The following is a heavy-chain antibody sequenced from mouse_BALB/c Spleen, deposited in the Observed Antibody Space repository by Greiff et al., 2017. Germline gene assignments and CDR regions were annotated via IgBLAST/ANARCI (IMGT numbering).Heavy chain of an antibody. CDR1: GYTFTSYY. D-gene: IGHD2-10*02. CDR2: IDPANGNT. Sequence: VQLQQSGAELVKPGASVKLSCKASGYTFTSYYMYWVKQRPGQGLEWIGRIDPANGNTKYDPKFQGKATITADTSSNTAYLQLSSLTSEDTAVYYCASGYGKDFDYYAMDYWGQGTSVTVSS. V-gene: IGHV14-3*02. CDR3: ASGYGKDFDYYAMDY. J-gene: IGHJ4*01.